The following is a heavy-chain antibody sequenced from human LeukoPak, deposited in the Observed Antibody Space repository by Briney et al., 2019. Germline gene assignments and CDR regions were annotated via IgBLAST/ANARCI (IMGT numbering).Heavy chain of an antibody. D-gene: IGHD5-12*01. CDR3: ARDQGGYSTDFNF. V-gene: IGHV3-23*01. CDR1: GFTFSSSV. CDR2: INGDGTRT. Sequence: GGSLRLSCAASGFTFSSSVMSWVRQAPGKGLEWVSTINGDGTRTYYSVSSNGRFIISRDNSMNTLYLQMNGLRAEDTAVYYCARDQGGYSTDFNFWGQGTLVTVSS. J-gene: IGHJ4*02.